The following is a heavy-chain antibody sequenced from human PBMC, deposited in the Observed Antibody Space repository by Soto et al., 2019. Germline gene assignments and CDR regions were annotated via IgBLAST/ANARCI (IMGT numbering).Heavy chain of an antibody. CDR3: ARVELELRGHYYYGMDV. CDR2: TYYRSKWYN. D-gene: IGHD1-7*01. Sequence: SQTLSLTCAISGDSVSSNSAAWNWIRQSPSRGLEWLGRTYYRSKWYNDYAVSVKSRITINPDTSKNQFSLQPNSVTPEDTAVYYCARVELELRGHYYYGMDVWGQGTTVTVSS. V-gene: IGHV6-1*01. CDR1: GDSVSSNSAA. J-gene: IGHJ6*02.